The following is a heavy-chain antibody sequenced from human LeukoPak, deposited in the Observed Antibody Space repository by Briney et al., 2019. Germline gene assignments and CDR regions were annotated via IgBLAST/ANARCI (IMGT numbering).Heavy chain of an antibody. CDR2: TYYRSKWYN. J-gene: IGHJ6*02. V-gene: IGHV6-1*01. D-gene: IGHD3-22*01. Sequence: SQTLSLTCAISGDSVSSNSAAWNWIRQSPSRGLEWLGRTYYRSKWYNDYAVSVKSRITINPDTSKNLFSLQLNSVTPEDTAVYYCARDPFPYYYDSSGPYGMDVWGQGTTVTVSS. CDR1: GDSVSSNSAA. CDR3: ARDPFPYYYDSSGPYGMDV.